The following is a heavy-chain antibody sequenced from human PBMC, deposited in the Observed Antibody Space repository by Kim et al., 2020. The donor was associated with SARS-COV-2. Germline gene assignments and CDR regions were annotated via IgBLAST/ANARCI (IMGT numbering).Heavy chain of an antibody. Sequence: GGSLRLSCAASGFTVSSNYMSWVRQAPGKGLEWVSVIYSAGSTYYADSVKGRFTISRDNSKNTLSLQMNSLRAEDTAVYYCARAAAGTHATFDYWGQGTL. CDR1: GFTVSSNY. V-gene: IGHV3-66*01. J-gene: IGHJ4*02. CDR2: IYSAGST. CDR3: ARAAAGTHATFDY. D-gene: IGHD6-13*01.